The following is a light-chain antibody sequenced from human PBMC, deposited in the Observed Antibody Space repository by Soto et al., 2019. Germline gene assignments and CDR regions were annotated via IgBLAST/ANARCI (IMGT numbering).Light chain of an antibody. CDR2: EGS. Sequence: QSVLTQPASVSGSPGQSITISCTGTSNDVGSYNLVSWYQHHPGKAPKLRIFEGSKRPSGVSNRFSGSKSGNTASLTISGLQAEDEADFYCCSYAGSNYYVFGTGTKVTVL. V-gene: IGLV2-23*01. CDR3: CSYAGSNYYV. CDR1: SNDVGSYNL. J-gene: IGLJ1*01.